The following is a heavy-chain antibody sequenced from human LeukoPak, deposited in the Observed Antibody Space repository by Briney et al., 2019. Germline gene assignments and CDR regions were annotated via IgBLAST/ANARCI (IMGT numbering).Heavy chain of an antibody. V-gene: IGHV3-48*02. CDR3: ARASRSGYDY. J-gene: IGHJ4*02. D-gene: IGHD3-22*01. CDR1: GFTFSSFG. CDR2: IGSGSSAI. Sequence: GGSLRLSCAASGFTFSSFGMNWVRQAPGKGLEWVPYIGSGSSAIYYADSVKGRFTISRDNAKNSLFLQMNSLRDEDAAVYYCARASRSGYDYWGQGTLVTVSS.